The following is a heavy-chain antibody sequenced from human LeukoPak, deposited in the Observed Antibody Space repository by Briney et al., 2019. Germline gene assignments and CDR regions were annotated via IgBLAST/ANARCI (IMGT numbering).Heavy chain of an antibody. J-gene: IGHJ4*02. CDR2: IGNDGRT. Sequence: PGGSLRLSCAASGFTVSSSYMSWVRQAPGKGLECVSVIGNDGRTYYADSVKGRFTIPRDISKNMLYLQVNSLRDDDTAVYFCARDDTSGGYYEFGYWGQGALVIVSS. CDR1: GFTVSSSY. V-gene: IGHV3-53*01. D-gene: IGHD6-19*01. CDR3: ARDDTSGGYYEFGY.